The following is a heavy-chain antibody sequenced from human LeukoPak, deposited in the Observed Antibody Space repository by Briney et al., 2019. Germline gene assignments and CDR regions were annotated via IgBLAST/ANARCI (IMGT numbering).Heavy chain of an antibody. D-gene: IGHD2-2*02. CDR1: GYTFTGYY. CDR2: INPNSGGT. CDR3: ARSRYCSSTSCYRAAFDI. J-gene: IGHJ3*02. Sequence: ASVKVSCKASGYTFTGYYFHWVRQAPGQGLEWMGWINPNSGGTNYAQKFQGRVAMTRDTSISTAYMELSRLRSDDTAVYYCARSRYCSSTSCYRAAFDIWGQGTMVTVSS. V-gene: IGHV1-2*02.